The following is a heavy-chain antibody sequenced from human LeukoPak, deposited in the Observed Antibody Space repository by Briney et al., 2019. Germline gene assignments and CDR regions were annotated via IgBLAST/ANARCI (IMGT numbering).Heavy chain of an antibody. CDR1: GGSISSYY. CDR3: ARGPAYDYVWGSYRLPFDY. J-gene: IGHJ4*02. V-gene: IGHV4-34*01. CDR2: INHSGST. Sequence: SETLSLTCTVSGGSISSYYWSWIRQPPGKGLEWIGEINHSGSTNYNPSLKSRVTISVDTSKNQFSLKLSSVTAADTAVYYCARGPAYDYVWGSYRLPFDYWGQGTLVTVSS. D-gene: IGHD3-16*02.